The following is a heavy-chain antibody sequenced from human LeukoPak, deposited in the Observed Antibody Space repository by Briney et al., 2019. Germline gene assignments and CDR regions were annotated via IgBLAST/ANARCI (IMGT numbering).Heavy chain of an antibody. J-gene: IGHJ4*02. D-gene: IGHD3-3*01. Sequence: GGSLRLSCAASGFTFSSYAMSWVRQAPGKGLEWVSAISGSGGSTYYADSVKGRFTISRDNSKNSLYLQMNSLRAEDAAVYYCARDWLGPYDFWSEKRVVYFDYWGQGTLVTVSS. V-gene: IGHV3-23*01. CDR1: GFTFSSYA. CDR2: ISGSGGST. CDR3: ARDWLGPYDFWSEKRVVYFDY.